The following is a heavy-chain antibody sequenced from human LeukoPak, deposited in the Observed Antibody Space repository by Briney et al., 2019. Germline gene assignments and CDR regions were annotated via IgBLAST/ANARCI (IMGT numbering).Heavy chain of an antibody. Sequence: GGSLRLSCAASVWTFSKYAMSWVRQAPGKGLVWVSSIKSDGSSTTYADSVKGRFTISRDNAENTLYIQMNRLRVEDTAVYYCARISTMVRHYWGQGTLVTVSS. V-gene: IGHV3-74*03. CDR3: ARISTMVRHY. CDR2: IKSDGSST. CDR1: VWTFSKYA. J-gene: IGHJ4*02. D-gene: IGHD3-10*01.